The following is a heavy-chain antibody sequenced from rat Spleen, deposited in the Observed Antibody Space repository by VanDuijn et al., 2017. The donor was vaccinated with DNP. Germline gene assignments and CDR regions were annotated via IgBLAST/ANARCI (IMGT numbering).Heavy chain of an antibody. CDR3: ARHVLPLRVWDF. Sequence: EVQLVESGGDLVQPGRSLKLSCVASGFTFNNYWMTWVRQAPTKGLEWVAYIRFDGAITYYGDSVKGRFTISRDNAKSSLYLQMNSLRSEDMATYYCARHVLPLRVWDFWGQGVMVTVSS. CDR1: GFTFNNYW. J-gene: IGHJ2*01. V-gene: IGHV5-22*01. D-gene: IGHD1-4*01. CDR2: IRFDGAIT.